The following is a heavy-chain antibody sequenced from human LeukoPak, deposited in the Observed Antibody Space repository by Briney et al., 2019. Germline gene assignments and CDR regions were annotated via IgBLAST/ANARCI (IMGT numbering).Heavy chain of an antibody. Sequence: SETLSLTCTVSGGSISSYYWSWIRQPPGKGLERIGYIYYSGSTNYNPSLKSQVTISVDTSKNQFSLKLSSVTAADTAVYYCARWDSSGWYYFDYWGQGTLVTVSS. CDR3: ARWDSSGWYYFDY. CDR1: GGSISSYY. D-gene: IGHD6-19*01. CDR2: IYYSGST. J-gene: IGHJ4*02. V-gene: IGHV4-59*08.